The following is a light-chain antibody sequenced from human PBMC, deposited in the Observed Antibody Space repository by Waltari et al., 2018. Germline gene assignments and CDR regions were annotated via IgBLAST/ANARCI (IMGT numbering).Light chain of an antibody. Sequence: QSALTQPPSASVSPGQSVTISCTATSSDLASYHNVSWYQQHPGKAPKLMIYDVSKRPSGVPDRFSGSKSGNTASLTVSGLQAEDEADYYCSSYAGSNNYVFGTGTKVTVL. CDR2: DVS. CDR3: SSYAGSNNYV. CDR1: SSDLASYHN. J-gene: IGLJ1*01. V-gene: IGLV2-8*01.